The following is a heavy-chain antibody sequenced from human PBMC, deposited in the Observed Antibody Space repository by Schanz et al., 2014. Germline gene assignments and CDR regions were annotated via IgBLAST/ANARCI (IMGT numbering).Heavy chain of an antibody. D-gene: IGHD3-9*01. Sequence: QVYLVESGGDLVKPGGSLRLSCAASGFTFSDYYMTWIRQAPGKGLEWVSDISDSGDSTHYADSVKGRFTISRDNAKNTLYLQMNSLSAEDTAVYYCAKRNHDMQSLPLDYWGQGTLVTVSA. CDR3: AKRNHDMQSLPLDY. V-gene: IGHV3-11*01. CDR1: GFTFSDYY. J-gene: IGHJ4*02. CDR2: ISDSGDST.